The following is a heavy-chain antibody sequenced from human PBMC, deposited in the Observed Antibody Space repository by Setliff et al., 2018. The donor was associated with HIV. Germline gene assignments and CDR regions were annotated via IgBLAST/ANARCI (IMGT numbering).Heavy chain of an antibody. D-gene: IGHD3-9*01. J-gene: IGHJ4*02. V-gene: IGHV1-46*01. CDR3: ATTLRYFDWLRN. CDR2: INPSGGST. CDR1: GYTFTSYY. Sequence: ASVKVSCKASGYTFTSYYMHWVRQAPGQGLEWMGIINPSGGSTSYAQKFQGRVTMTRDTSISTAYMEVTRLRSDDTAVYYCATTLRYFDWLRNWGQGTLVTVSS.